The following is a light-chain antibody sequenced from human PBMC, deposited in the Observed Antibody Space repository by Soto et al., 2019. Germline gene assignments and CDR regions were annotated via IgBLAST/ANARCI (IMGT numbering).Light chain of an antibody. Sequence: EIVLTQSPATLSLSPGERATLSCRASQSVSSYLAWYQQKPGQAPRLLIYDASNRATGIPARFSGSGSGTDFTLTISSLEPEDFAVYYCQQYYVEPITFGGGTKVEIK. CDR3: QQYYVEPIT. CDR2: DAS. J-gene: IGKJ4*01. CDR1: QSVSSY. V-gene: IGKV3-11*01.